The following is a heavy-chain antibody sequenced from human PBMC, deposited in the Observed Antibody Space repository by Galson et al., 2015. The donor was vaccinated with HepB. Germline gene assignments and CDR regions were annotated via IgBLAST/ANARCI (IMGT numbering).Heavy chain of an antibody. Sequence: SLRLSCAASGFTFSSYSMNWVRQAPGKGLEWVSSISSSSSYIYYADSVKGRFTISRDNAKNSLYLQMNSLRAEDTAVYYCAREKGAYGSGSYYNGGFDYWGQGTLVTVSS. CDR3: AREKGAYGSGSYYNGGFDY. D-gene: IGHD3-10*01. V-gene: IGHV3-21*01. CDR2: ISSSSSYI. J-gene: IGHJ4*02. CDR1: GFTFSSYS.